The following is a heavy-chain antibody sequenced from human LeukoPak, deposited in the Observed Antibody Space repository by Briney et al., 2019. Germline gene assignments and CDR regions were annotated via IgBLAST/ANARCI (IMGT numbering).Heavy chain of an antibody. V-gene: IGHV3-7*01. Sequence: TGGSLRLSCAASGFTFSSYWMSWVRQAPGKGLEWVANIKQDGSEKYYVDSVKGRFTISRDNAKNSLYLQMNSLRAEDTAVYYCARDWPTTVTTYPFLDYYYGMDVWGQGTTVTVSS. CDR2: IKQDGSEK. CDR3: ARDWPTTVTTYPFLDYYYGMDV. D-gene: IGHD4-17*01. CDR1: GFTFSSYW. J-gene: IGHJ6*02.